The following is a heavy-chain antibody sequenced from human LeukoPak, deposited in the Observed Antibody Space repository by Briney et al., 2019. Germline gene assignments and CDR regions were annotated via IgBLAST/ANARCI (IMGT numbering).Heavy chain of an antibody. J-gene: IGHJ6*02. CDR2: MNPNSGNT. V-gene: IGHV1-8*01. CDR1: GYTFTSYD. CDR3: ARGVISGDEGSGYFEYYYGMDV. D-gene: IGHD3-3*01. Sequence: ASVKVSCKASGYTFTSYDINWVRQATGQGLEWMGWMNPNSGNTGYAQKFQGRVTMTRNTSISTAYMELSSLRSEDTAVYYCARGVISGDEGSGYFEYYYGMDVWGQGTTVTVSS.